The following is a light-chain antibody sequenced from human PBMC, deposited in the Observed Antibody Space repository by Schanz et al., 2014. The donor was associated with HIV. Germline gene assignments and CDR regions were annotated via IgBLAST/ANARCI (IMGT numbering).Light chain of an antibody. J-gene: IGKJ4*01. V-gene: IGKV3-15*01. CDR1: QSVSSN. CDR2: GAS. CDR3: QQRSNWPRGT. Sequence: EIVLTQSPATLSLSPGERATLSCRASQSVSSNLAWYQQKSGQAPRLLIYGASTRATGIPARFSGSGSGTEFTLTISSLQSEDFAVYSCQQRSNWPRGTFGGGTTVEIK.